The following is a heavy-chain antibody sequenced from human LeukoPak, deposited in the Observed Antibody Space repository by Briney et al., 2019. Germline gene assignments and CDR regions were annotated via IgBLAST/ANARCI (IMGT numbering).Heavy chain of an antibody. CDR3: ARQVESGYFDY. Sequence: ASVKVSCKASGYTFTGYHMHWVRQAPGQGLEWMGIIYPGDSDTRYSPSFQGQVTISADKSISTAYLQWSSLKASDTAMYYCARQVESGYFDYWGQGTLVTVSS. V-gene: IGHV5-51*01. CDR1: GYTFTGYH. CDR2: IYPGDSDT. J-gene: IGHJ4*02.